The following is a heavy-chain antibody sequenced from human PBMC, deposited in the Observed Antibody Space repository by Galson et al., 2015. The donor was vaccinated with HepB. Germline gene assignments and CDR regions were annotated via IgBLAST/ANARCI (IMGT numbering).Heavy chain of an antibody. D-gene: IGHD3-22*01. CDR2: ISGSGGST. CDR3: AKVQKYYDSSGYYYGGSDY. J-gene: IGHJ4*02. V-gene: IGHV3-23*01. Sequence: SLRLSCAASGFTFSSYAMSWVRQAPGKGLEWVSAISGSGGSTYYADSVKGRFTISRDNSKNTLYLQMNSLRAEDTAVYYCAKVQKYYDSSGYYYGGSDYWGQGTLVTVSS. CDR1: GFTFSSYA.